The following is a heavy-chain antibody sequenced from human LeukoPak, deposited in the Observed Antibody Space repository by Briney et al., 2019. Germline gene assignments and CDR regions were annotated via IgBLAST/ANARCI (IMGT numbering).Heavy chain of an antibody. CDR2: IIPIFGTA. CDR1: GGTFSSYA. J-gene: IGHJ6*03. D-gene: IGHD3-3*01. CDR3: AREVITIFGVVIYYYYMDV. Sequence: GASVKVSCKASGGTFSSYAISWVRQAPGQGLEWMGGIIPIFGTANYAQKFQGRGTITADESTSTASMQLTSLRSEDTAVYYCAREVITIFGVVIYYYYMDVWGKGTTVTVSS. V-gene: IGHV1-69*13.